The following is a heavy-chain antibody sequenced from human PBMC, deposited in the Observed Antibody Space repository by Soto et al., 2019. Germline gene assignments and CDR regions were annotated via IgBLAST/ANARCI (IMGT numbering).Heavy chain of an antibody. CDR2: IVVGSGNT. D-gene: IGHD3-22*01. J-gene: IGHJ4*02. Sequence: GASVKVSCKASGFTFTSSAVQWVRQARGQRLEWIGWIVVGSGNTNYAQKFQERVTITRDMSTSTAYMELSSLRSEDTDVYYCAAGVRGPGSYYDSSGPYLDDWGQGTLVTVSS. CDR1: GFTFTSSA. V-gene: IGHV1-58*01. CDR3: AAGVRGPGSYYDSSGPYLDD.